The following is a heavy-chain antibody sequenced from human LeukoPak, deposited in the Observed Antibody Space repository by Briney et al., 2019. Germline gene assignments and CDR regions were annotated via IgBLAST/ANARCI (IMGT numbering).Heavy chain of an antibody. D-gene: IGHD4-23*01. CDR1: GGLISSSGNFY. Sequence: SETLSLTCSVSGGLISSSGNFYWGWIRQVPGKGLEWIGSVYYTGYSYDNPSLKSRVTVSVDTSKNQFSLKLNSVTAADTAIYYCARLPGVNPQLRGDYWGQGTLVTVSS. J-gene: IGHJ4*02. V-gene: IGHV4-39*01. CDR3: ARLPGVNPQLRGDY. CDR2: VYYTGYS.